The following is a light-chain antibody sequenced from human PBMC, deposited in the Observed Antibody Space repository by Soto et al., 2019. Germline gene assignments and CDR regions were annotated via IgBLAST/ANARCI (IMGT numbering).Light chain of an antibody. Sequence: QSALTQPASVSGSPGQSITFSCAGTSSDVGGYNHVSWYQQHPGKAPKLLIYDVSNRPSGVSNRFSGSKSGNTASLTISGLQAEDEADYYCSSYTSSSTLVFGGGTKLTDL. CDR1: SSDVGGYNH. CDR2: DVS. J-gene: IGLJ2*01. V-gene: IGLV2-14*01. CDR3: SSYTSSSTLV.